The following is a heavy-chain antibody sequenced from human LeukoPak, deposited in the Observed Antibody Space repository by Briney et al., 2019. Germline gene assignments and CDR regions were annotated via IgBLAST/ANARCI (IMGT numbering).Heavy chain of an antibody. J-gene: IGHJ4*02. CDR3: ARARLVRGPVTPLYYFDY. V-gene: IGHV1-8*01. Sequence: ASVKVSCKASGYTFTTYDINWVRQATGQGLEWMGWMNPNSANTGYAQKFPGRVTITRNTSISTAYMELNSLRSDDTAVYYCARARLVRGPVTPLYYFDYWGQGVLVTVSS. D-gene: IGHD2-8*02. CDR2: MNPNSANT. CDR1: GYTFTTYD.